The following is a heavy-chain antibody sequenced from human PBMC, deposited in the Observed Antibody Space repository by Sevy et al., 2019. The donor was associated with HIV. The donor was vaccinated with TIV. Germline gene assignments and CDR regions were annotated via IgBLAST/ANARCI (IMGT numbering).Heavy chain of an antibody. V-gene: IGHV3-72*01. J-gene: IGHJ4*02. CDR1: GFTFSDHY. CDR2: TRNKADSYST. D-gene: IGHD6-13*01. CDR3: STHAGIAAAGRVFDY. Sequence: GGSLRLSCAASGFTFSDHYMEWVRQAPGKGLEWVGRTRNKADSYSTEYAASVKGRFTISRDDSKNSLYLQMNSLKTAETAMYYCSTHAGIAAAGRVFDYWGQGTLVTVSS.